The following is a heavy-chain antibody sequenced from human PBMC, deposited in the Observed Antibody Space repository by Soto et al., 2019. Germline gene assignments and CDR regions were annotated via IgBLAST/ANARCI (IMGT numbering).Heavy chain of an antibody. CDR1: GFTFSSYW. V-gene: IGHV3-7*05. CDR2: IKQDGSEK. J-gene: IGHJ6*02. Sequence: EVQLVESGGGLVQPGGSLRLSCAASGFTFSSYWMSWVRQAPGKGLEWVANIKQDGSEKYYVDSVKGRFTSRRDNAKNSLYLQMHSLRAEDTAVYYCARDTPLSCMDVWGQGTTVTGSS. CDR3: ARDTPLSCMDV.